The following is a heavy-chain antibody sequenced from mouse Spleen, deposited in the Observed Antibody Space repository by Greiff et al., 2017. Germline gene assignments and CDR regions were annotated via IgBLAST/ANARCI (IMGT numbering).Heavy chain of an antibody. Sequence: SGPELVKPGASVKISCKASGYSFTDYNMNWVKQSNGKSLEWIGVINPNYGTTSYNQKFKGKATLTVDQSSSTAYMQLNSLTSEDSAVYYCARCNYYGSSYDWYFDVWGTGTTVTVSS. CDR3: ARCNYYGSSYDWYFDV. D-gene: IGHD1-1*01. J-gene: IGHJ1*03. CDR1: GYSFTDYN. V-gene: IGHV1-39*01. CDR2: INPNYGTT.